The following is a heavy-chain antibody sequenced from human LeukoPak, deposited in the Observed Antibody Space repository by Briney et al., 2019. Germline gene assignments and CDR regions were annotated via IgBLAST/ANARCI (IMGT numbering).Heavy chain of an antibody. D-gene: IGHD2-2*02. J-gene: IGHJ4*02. Sequence: PGGSLRLSCAASGFTFSSYGMHWVRQAPGKGLEWVAFIRYDGSNKYYADSVKGRFTISRDNSKNTLYLQMNSLRAEDTAVYYCAKDTHLYCSSTSCHTGSDYWGQGTLVTVSS. CDR2: IRYDGSNK. V-gene: IGHV3-30*02. CDR1: GFTFSSYG. CDR3: AKDTHLYCSSTSCHTGSDY.